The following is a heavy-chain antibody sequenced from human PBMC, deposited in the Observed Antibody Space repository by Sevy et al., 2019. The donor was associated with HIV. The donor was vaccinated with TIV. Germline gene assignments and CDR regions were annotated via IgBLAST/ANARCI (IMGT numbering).Heavy chain of an antibody. J-gene: IGHJ3*02. CDR1: GYTFTDYF. CDR3: ASLSGYYYDSSRYYNTDAFDI. CDR2: INPNSGGT. Sequence: ASVKVSCKASGYTFTDYFMHWVRQAPGQGLEWMGWINPNSGGTNYAQRFRGRVAMTRDTSISTAYMELSRLRSDDTAVYYCASLSGYYYDSSRYYNTDAFDIWGQGTMVTVSS. D-gene: IGHD3-22*01. V-gene: IGHV1-2*02.